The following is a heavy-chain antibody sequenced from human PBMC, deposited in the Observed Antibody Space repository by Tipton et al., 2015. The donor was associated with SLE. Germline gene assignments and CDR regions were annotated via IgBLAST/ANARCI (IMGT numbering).Heavy chain of an antibody. CDR1: GGSISSYF. D-gene: IGHD2-2*01. V-gene: IGHV4-59*08. J-gene: IGHJ4*02. CDR2: IYCSGST. CDR3: ARSLDAAALFDY. Sequence: TLSLTCTVSGGSISSYFWSWIRQPPGKGLEWIGYIYCSGSTNYSPSLKSRLTISIDMSKNQFSLKLTSVTAADTAVYYCARSLDAAALFDYWGQGALVTVSS.